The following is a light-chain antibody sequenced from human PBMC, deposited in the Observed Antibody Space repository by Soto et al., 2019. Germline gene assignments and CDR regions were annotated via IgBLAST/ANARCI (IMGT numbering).Light chain of an antibody. CDR2: GAF. CDR3: LHYNNWPPRWT. Sequence: DIVMTQSPATLSVSPGERATLSCRASESVGTSLAWYQQGPGQTPRLLMYGAFTRVTGIPARFSGSGSGTDFTLTISSLQTEDFAVYYCLHYNNWPPRWTFAQGTKVEIK. V-gene: IGKV3-15*01. J-gene: IGKJ1*01. CDR1: ESVGTS.